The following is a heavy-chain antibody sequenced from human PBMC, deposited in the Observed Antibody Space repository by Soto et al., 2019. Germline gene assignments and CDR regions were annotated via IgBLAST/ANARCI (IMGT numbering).Heavy chain of an antibody. CDR2: INVGNGNT. D-gene: IGHD3-22*01. CDR1: GYTISSYA. CDR3: ATPQDYDGCLDS. J-gene: IGHJ4*02. V-gene: IGHV1-3*01. Sequence: ASVKVSCKASGYTISSYAMHWVRQAPGQRLEWMGWINVGNGNTRYSQKFQGRLTLTRDTPGNTAYLELNSLISEDTAVYYCATPQDYDGCLDSWGQGTLVTVSS.